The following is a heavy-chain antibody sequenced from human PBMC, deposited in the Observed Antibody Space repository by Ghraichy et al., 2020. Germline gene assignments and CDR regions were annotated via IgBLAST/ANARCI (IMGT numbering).Heavy chain of an antibody. V-gene: IGHV1-18*01. Sequence: ASVKVSCKASGYTFTSYGISWVRQAPGQGLEWMEWISAYNGNANYPQNLQGRVTMTTDTSTNTAYMELRNLRSDDTAVYYCARDSVSDSSGYYLFDYWGQGTLVTVSS. CDR1: GYTFTSYG. CDR3: ARDSVSDSSGYYLFDY. D-gene: IGHD3-22*01. J-gene: IGHJ4*02. CDR2: ISAYNGNA.